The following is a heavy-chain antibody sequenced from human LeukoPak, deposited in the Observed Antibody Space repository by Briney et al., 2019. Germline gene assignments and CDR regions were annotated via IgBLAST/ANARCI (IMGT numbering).Heavy chain of an antibody. J-gene: IGHJ4*02. CDR1: GFTFSNAW. D-gene: IGHD6-13*01. CDR2: ISGSGGST. CDR3: AKARRIAAAGTSEFDY. V-gene: IGHV3-23*01. Sequence: GGSLRLSCAASGFTFSNAWMSWVRQAPGKGLEWVSAISGSGGSTYYADSVKGRFTISRDNSKNTLYLQMNSLRAEDTAVYYCAKARRIAAAGTSEFDYWGQGTLVTVSS.